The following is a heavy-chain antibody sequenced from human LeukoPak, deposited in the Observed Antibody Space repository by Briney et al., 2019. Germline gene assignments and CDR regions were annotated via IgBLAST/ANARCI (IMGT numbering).Heavy chain of an antibody. J-gene: IGHJ4*02. V-gene: IGHV4-39*07. CDR1: GGSISSSSYY. D-gene: IGHD5-18*01. CDR3: ARGVRGYSYGYDY. Sequence: SETLSLTCTVSGGSISSSSYYWGWIRQPPGKGLEWIGSIYYSGSTYYNPSLKSRVTISVDTSKNQFFLKLSSVTAADTAVYYCARGVRGYSYGYDYWGQGTLVTVSS. CDR2: IYYSGST.